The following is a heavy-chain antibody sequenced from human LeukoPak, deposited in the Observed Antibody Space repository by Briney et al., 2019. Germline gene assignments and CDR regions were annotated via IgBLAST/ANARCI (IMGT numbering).Heavy chain of an antibody. D-gene: IGHD3-10*01. J-gene: IGHJ4*02. CDR1: GGPFNGFY. CDR3: ARGGSYPTSNDY. V-gene: IGHV4-34*01. CDR2: INHSGTT. Sequence: SETLSLTFATYGGPFNGFYWSWIPQPPGEGLEWIGEINHSGTTNYNPSLESRVTISADTSKNQFSLKLSSVTAADTAVYYCARGGSYPTSNDYWGRGTLVTVSS.